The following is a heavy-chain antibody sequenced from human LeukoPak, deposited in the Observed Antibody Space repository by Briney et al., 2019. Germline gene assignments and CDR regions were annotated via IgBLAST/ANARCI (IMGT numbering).Heavy chain of an antibody. D-gene: IGHD3-22*01. Sequence: GGSLRLSCAASGFTFSSYEMNWVRQAPGKGLEWVSYISSSGSTIYYADSVKGRFTISRDNSKNTLYLQMNSLRAEDTAVYYCAREGEYDSSGYFDYWGQGTLVTVSS. CDR3: AREGEYDSSGYFDY. CDR2: ISSSGSTI. V-gene: IGHV3-48*03. CDR1: GFTFSSYE. J-gene: IGHJ4*02.